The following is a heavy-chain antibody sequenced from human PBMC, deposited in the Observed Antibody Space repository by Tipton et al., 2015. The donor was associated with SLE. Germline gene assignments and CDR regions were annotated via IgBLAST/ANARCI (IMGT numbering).Heavy chain of an antibody. CDR2: IYHSGST. CDR3: ARDKGVGDYYSCYGMAV. Sequence: TLSLTCTVSGGSIRSHYWSWIRQPPGKGLEWIGEIYHSGSTKYNPSLKSRVSISVDTSKNQFSLKLSSVTAADTAVYYCARDKGVGDYYSCYGMAVWGQGTTFTVSS. V-gene: IGHV4-59*11. D-gene: IGHD1-26*01. CDR1: GGSIRSHY. J-gene: IGHJ6*02.